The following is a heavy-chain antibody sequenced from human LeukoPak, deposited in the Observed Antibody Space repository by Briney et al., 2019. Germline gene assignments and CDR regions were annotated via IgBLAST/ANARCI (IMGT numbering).Heavy chain of an antibody. J-gene: IGHJ4*02. V-gene: IGHV3-23*01. Sequence: GGSLRLSCAAPGFTFSNYAMNWVRQAPGKGLEWVSGISSSGGSTYYADSVKGRFTISRDNSKNTLYLQMNSLRAEDTAVYYCAKDRPLSDYWGQGTLVTVSS. CDR2: ISSSGGST. CDR3: AKDRPLSDY. CDR1: GFTFSNYA.